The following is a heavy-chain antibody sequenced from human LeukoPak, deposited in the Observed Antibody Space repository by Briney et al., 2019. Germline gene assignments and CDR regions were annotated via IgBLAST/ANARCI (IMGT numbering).Heavy chain of an antibody. D-gene: IGHD3-9*01. J-gene: IGHJ4*02. V-gene: IGHV3-15*01. CDR2: IKSKTDGGTT. CDR1: GFTFSNAW. Sequence: GGSLRLSCAASGFTFSNAWMRWVRQAPGKGLEWVGRIKSKTDGGTTDYAAPVKRRFTISRDDSNNTLYLQMHSLKPEDTAVYYCTTDTDDIPKGRWGQGTLVTVCS. CDR3: TTDTDDIPKGR.